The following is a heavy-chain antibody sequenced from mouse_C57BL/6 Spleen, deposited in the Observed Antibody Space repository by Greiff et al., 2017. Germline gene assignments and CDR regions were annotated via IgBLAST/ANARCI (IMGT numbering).Heavy chain of an antibody. D-gene: IGHD2-5*01. J-gene: IGHJ3*01. CDR2: ISSGSSTI. V-gene: IGHV5-17*01. CDR3: ARDSNYGFAY. CDR1: GFTFSDYG. Sequence: EVKVVESGGGLVKPGGSLKLSCAASGFTFSDYGMHWVRQAPEKGLEWVAYISSGSSTIYYADTVKGRFTISRDNAKNTLFLQMTSLRSEDTAMSYCARDSNYGFAYWGQGTLVTVSA.